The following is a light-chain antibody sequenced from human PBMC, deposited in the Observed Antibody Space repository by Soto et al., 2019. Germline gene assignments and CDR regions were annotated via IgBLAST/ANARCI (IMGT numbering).Light chain of an antibody. V-gene: IGLV2-8*01. Sequence: QSALTQPPSAPGSPGQSVTISCTGTNNDVGFYDFVSWYQHHPGKAPRLIIYEAVQRPSGVPDRFSGSKSGNTASLTVSGLQAADEADYFCKSYAGSNTYVFGSGTKLTVL. CDR1: NNDVGFYDF. CDR3: KSYAGSNTYV. CDR2: EAV. J-gene: IGLJ1*01.